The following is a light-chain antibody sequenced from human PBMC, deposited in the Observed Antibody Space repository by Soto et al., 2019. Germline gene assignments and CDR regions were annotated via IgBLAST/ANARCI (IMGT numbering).Light chain of an antibody. CDR3: LQRSDWRT. V-gene: IGKV3-11*01. J-gene: IGKJ1*01. Sequence: IVLTQSPVSLSLSPGERATPPCRASESIGRSLAWYQQRPGHAPRLLIHDASNRATGIPARFSGSGSGTDFTLTISRLEPEDFAVYYCLQRSDWRTFGRGTKVDIK. CDR1: ESIGRS. CDR2: DAS.